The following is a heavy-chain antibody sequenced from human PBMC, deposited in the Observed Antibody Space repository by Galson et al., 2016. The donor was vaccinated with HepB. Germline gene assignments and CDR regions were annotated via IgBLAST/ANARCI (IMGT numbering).Heavy chain of an antibody. D-gene: IGHD6-19*01. CDR1: GYSFTNYW. J-gene: IGHJ4*02. V-gene: IGHV5-51*01. CDR3: GRFRGSGWGCFDD. CDR2: IHPDDSDT. Sequence: QSGAEVKKPGESLKISCKGSGYSFTNYWIGWVRQMPGKGLEWMGMIHPDDSDTKYSPSFQGQVTMSADKSISTAYLQWSSLKASDTAMYYCGRFRGSGWGCFDDWGQGTLVTVSS.